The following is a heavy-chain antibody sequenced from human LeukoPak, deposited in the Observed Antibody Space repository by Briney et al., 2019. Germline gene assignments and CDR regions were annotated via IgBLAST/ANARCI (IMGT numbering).Heavy chain of an antibody. CDR2: IYSSGST. J-gene: IGHJ3*02. D-gene: IGHD5-18*01. CDR3: ARDRNSYGYIGAFDI. Sequence: SETLSLTCTVSGGSISSYYWSWIRQPAGKGLEWIGRIYSSGSTNYNPSLKSRVTMSVDTSKTQFSLKLSSVTAADTAVYYCARDRNSYGYIGAFDIWGQGTMVTVSS. CDR1: GGSISSYY. V-gene: IGHV4-4*07.